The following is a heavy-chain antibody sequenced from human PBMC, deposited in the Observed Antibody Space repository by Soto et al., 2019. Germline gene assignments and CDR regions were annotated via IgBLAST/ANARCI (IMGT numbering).Heavy chain of an antibody. J-gene: IGHJ3*02. D-gene: IGHD1-26*01. CDR3: ARQKDSWELLKAFDI. CDR2: IYYSGSS. Sequence: SETLSLTCSVSGGSISSRSYSWCWIRQPPGKGLEWIVTIYYSGSSNYDPSLKSRVTISVDTSKNQFSLKLSSVTAADTALYDCARQKDSWELLKAFDIWGQGTMVT. CDR1: GGSISSRSYS. V-gene: IGHV4-39*01.